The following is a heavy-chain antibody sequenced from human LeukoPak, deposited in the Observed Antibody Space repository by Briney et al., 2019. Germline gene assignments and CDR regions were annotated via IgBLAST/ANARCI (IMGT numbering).Heavy chain of an antibody. Sequence: GGSLRLSCAASGFTFSNYDMTWIRQAPGKGLEWVSVINYSGVSTNYADSVKGRFTISRDNSKNTLYLQMNSLRAEDTAVYYCAKDRWELKGVFNYWGQGTLVTVSS. D-gene: IGHD1-26*01. V-gene: IGHV3-23*01. CDR2: INYSGVST. CDR3: AKDRWELKGVFNY. J-gene: IGHJ4*02. CDR1: GFTFSNYD.